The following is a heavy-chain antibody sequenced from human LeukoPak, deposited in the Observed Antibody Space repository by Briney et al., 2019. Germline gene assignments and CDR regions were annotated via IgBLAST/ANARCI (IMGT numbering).Heavy chain of an antibody. J-gene: IGHJ3*02. D-gene: IGHD3-10*01. CDR3: ARTPMVRGVIIFPDAFDI. CDR1: GYTFTSYA. V-gene: IGHV1-3*01. Sequence: ASVKVSCKASGYTFTSYAMHWVRQAPGQRLEWMGWINAGNGNTKYSRKFQGRVTITRDTSASTAYMELSSLRSEDTAVYYCARTPMVRGVIIFPDAFDIWGQGTMVTVSS. CDR2: INAGNGNT.